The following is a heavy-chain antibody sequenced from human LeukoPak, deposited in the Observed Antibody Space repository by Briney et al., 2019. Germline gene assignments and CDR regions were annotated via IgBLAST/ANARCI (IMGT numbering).Heavy chain of an antibody. V-gene: IGHV3-23*01. D-gene: IGHD2/OR15-2a*01. Sequence: PGGSLRLSCAASGFTFSSYAMSWVRQAPGKGLEWVSAISGSGGSTYYADSVKGRFTISRDNSKNSLYLQMNSLRAEDTAVYYCVENMFSSYFDHWGQGTLVTVSS. CDR2: ISGSGGST. CDR3: VENMFSSYFDH. CDR1: GFTFSSYA. J-gene: IGHJ4*02.